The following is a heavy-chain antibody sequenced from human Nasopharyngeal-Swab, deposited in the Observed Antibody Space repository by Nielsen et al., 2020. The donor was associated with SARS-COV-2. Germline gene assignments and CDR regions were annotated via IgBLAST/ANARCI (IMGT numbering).Heavy chain of an antibody. CDR1: GFIFSSYN. J-gene: IGHJ2*01. D-gene: IGHD6-13*01. V-gene: IGHV3-48*04. CDR3: ARGGSSWPHWYFDL. Sequence: GGSLSLSCAASGFIFSSYNMNWVRQAPGKGLELVSYIGVTSSTRYYADSLRGRFTISRENAKNSLYLQMNSLRAEDTAVYYCARGGSSWPHWYFDLWGRGTLVTVSS. CDR2: IGVTSSTR.